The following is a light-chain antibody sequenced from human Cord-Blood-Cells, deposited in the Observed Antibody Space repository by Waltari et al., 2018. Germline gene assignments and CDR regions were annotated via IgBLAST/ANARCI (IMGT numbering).Light chain of an antibody. J-gene: IGLJ2*01. CDR1: SSDVGGYNH. CDR3: CSYAGSYTFVV. V-gene: IGLV2-11*01. Sequence: QSALTQPRPVSGSPGQSVTISCTGTSSDVGGYNHVSWYQQQPGKAPKLMIYDVSKRLSGVADRFSGSKAGNAASLTISGLQAEDEADYYCCSYAGSYTFVVFGGGTKLTVL. CDR2: DVS.